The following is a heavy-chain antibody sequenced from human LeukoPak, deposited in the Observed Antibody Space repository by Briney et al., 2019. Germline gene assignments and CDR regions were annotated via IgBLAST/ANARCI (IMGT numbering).Heavy chain of an antibody. D-gene: IGHD5-18*01. CDR3: ARGDTAMVKHYFDY. Sequence: ASVKVSCKASGGTFSSYAISWVRQAPGQGLEWMGGIIPIFGTANYAQKFQGRVTITADESTSTAYMELSSLRSEDTAVYYCARGDTAMVKHYFDYWGQGTLVTVSS. CDR1: GGTFSSYA. V-gene: IGHV1-69*13. CDR2: IIPIFGTA. J-gene: IGHJ4*02.